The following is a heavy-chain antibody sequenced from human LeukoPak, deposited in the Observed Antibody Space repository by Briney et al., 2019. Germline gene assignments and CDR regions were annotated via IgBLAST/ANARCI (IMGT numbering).Heavy chain of an antibody. CDR3: ARVYGSGSYRAGWFDP. CDR1: GGSISSGGYY. D-gene: IGHD3-10*01. J-gene: IGHJ5*02. CDR2: IYYSGST. V-gene: IGHV4-31*03. Sequence: SETLSLTCTVSGGSISSGGYYWSWIRQHPGKGLEPIGYIYYSGSTYYNPSLKSRVTISVDTSKNQFSLKLSSVTAADTAVYYCARVYGSGSYRAGWFDPWGQGTLVTVSS.